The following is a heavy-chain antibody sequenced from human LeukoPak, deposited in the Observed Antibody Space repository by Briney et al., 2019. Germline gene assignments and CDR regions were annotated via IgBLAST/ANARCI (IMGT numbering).Heavy chain of an antibody. Sequence: SLNVSSKASGGTFIIYAISWGRQAPGQGLERMGGIIPIFGTANYAKKFQGRVTITADESTSTAYMELSSLRSEDTAVYYCARDNSVRDEAWWFNPWGQGTLVTVSS. D-gene: IGHD5-24*01. J-gene: IGHJ5*02. CDR2: IIPIFGTA. CDR1: GGTFIIYA. CDR3: ARDNSVRDEAWWFNP. V-gene: IGHV1-69*13.